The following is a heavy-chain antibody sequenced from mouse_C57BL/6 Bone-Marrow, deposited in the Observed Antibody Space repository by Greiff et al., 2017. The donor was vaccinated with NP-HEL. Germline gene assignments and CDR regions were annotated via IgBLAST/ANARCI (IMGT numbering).Heavy chain of an antibody. J-gene: IGHJ4*01. CDR1: GFTFSSYA. Sequence: EVQVVESGGGLVKPGGSLKLSYAASGFTFSSYAMSWVRQTPEKRLEWVATISDGGSYTYYPDNVKGRFTISRDNAKNNLYLQMSHLKSEDTAMYYCARYYAMDYWGQGTSVTVSS. CDR3: ARYYAMDY. V-gene: IGHV5-4*01. CDR2: ISDGGSYT.